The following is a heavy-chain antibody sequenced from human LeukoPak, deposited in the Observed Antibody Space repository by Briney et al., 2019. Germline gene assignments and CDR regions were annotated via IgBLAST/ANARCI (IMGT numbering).Heavy chain of an antibody. V-gene: IGHV3-7*01. Sequence: PGGSLSLSCAASGFTFSNYWMSWVRQAPGKGLEWVASINEDGSEKYYVDSVKGRFTISRDNARNSLYLQMNSLRAEDTAVYYCASGRQLGYWGQGTLVTVSS. CDR2: INEDGSEK. CDR1: GFTFSNYW. J-gene: IGHJ4*02. CDR3: ASGRQLGY. D-gene: IGHD6-13*01.